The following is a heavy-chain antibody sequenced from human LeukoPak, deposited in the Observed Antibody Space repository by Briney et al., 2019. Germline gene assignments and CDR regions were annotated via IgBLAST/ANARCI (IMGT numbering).Heavy chain of an antibody. V-gene: IGHV3-23*01. CDR1: GFTFISCA. J-gene: IGHJ4*02. Sequence: GGSLRLSCGASGFTFISCAMRRVRQAPGTGLDWVSAIGASGDTTYYADSVKGRFTISRDNSKNTLFLQMNSLRAEDTAVYYCAKRSQYNGGYFDYWGQGTLVTVSS. D-gene: IGHD1-14*01. CDR2: IGASGDTT. CDR3: AKRSQYNGGYFDY.